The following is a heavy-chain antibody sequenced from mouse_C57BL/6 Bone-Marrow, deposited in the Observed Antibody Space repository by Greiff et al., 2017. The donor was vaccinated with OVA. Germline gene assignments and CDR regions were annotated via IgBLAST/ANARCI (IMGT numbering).Heavy chain of an antibody. Sequence: DVMLVESGEGLVKPGGSLKLSCAASGFTFSSYAMSWVRQTPEKRLEWVAYISSGGDYIYYADTVKGRFTISRDNARNTLYLQMSSLKSEDTAMYYCTRGWLLRGDAMDYWGQGTSVTVSS. CDR3: TRGWLLRGDAMDY. CDR1: GFTFSSYA. CDR2: ISSGGDYI. J-gene: IGHJ4*01. V-gene: IGHV5-9-1*02. D-gene: IGHD2-3*01.